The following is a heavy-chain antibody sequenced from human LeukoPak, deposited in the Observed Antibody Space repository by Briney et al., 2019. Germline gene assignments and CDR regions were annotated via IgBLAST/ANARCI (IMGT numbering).Heavy chain of an antibody. V-gene: IGHV4-34*01. D-gene: IGHD6-6*01. CDR1: GGSFSGYY. J-gene: IGHJ4*02. CDR3: ASFEYSSSLRLPSYGY. Sequence: SETLSLTCAVYGGSFSGYYWSWIRQPPGKGLEWIGEINHSGSTNYNPSLKSRVTISVDTSKNQFSLKLSSVTAADTAVYYCASFEYSSSLRLPSYGYWGQGTLVTVSS. CDR2: INHSGST.